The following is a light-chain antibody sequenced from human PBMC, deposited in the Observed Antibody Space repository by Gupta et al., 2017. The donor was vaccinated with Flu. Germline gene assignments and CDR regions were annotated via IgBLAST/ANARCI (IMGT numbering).Light chain of an antibody. J-gene: IGKJ4*01. CDR2: EVS. CDR1: HSLLHSDGKTS. V-gene: IGKV2D-29*01. CDR3: MQSIQPPLT. Sequence: DIVMTQTPLSLSVTPGKPASISCKSSHSLLHSDGKTSLYWYLQKPGQPPQLLIYEVSKRVSGAPHKFSGSGSGTDFSLKISRVEAEDVGVYYCMQSIQPPLTFGGGTKVEIK.